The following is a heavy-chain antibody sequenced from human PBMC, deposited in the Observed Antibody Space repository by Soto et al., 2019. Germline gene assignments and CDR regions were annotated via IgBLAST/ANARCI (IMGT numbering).Heavy chain of an antibody. J-gene: IGHJ4*02. CDR1: GFTFSSYG. D-gene: IGHD3-16*01. CDR3: AKSTLGGVRSYFDY. CDR2: ISYDGSNK. V-gene: IGHV3-30*18. Sequence: GGSLRLSCAASGFTFSSYGMHWVRQAPGKGLEWVAVISYDGSNKYYADSVKGRFTISRDNSKNTLYLQMNSLRAEDTAVYYCAKSTLGGVRSYFDYWGQGTLVTVSS.